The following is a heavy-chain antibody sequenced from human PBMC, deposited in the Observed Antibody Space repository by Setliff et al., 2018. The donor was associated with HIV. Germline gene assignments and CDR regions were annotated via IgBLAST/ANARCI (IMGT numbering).Heavy chain of an antibody. CDR1: GGSFSGYY. J-gene: IGHJ6*03. V-gene: IGHV4-34*01. Sequence: SETLSLTCAVYGGSFSGYYWNWVRQPPGKGLEWIGEINLIRRTNYNPSLKSRVSTSLDTSKNQFSLKLTSVTAADTAVYYCARGRHCMDGRCYPHYYYYHHYMDAWGTGTTVTVSS. CDR3: ARGRHCMDGRCYPHYYYYHHYMDA. CDR2: INLIRRT. D-gene: IGHD2-15*01.